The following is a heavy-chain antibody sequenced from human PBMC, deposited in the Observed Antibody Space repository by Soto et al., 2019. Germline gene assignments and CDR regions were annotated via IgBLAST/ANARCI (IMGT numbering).Heavy chain of an antibody. V-gene: IGHV3-74*01. Sequence: GGSLRLSCAVSGIPFNNHWMHWVRQAPGKGLVWVSHINTVATIINYGDSVKGRFTISRDNAENTLYLQKNSLGVEDTATYYCATDDGRGRRCWGQGTLVSVCS. D-gene: IGHD3-16*01. CDR1: GIPFNNHW. J-gene: IGHJ4*02. CDR3: ATDDGRGRRC. CDR2: INTVATII.